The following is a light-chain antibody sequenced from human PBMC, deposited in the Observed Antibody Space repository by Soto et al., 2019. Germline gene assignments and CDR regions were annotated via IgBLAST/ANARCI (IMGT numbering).Light chain of an antibody. J-gene: IGLJ1*01. CDR3: QSYDSSLSAF. CDR1: SSNIGAGYD. V-gene: IGLV1-40*01. Sequence: QAVVTQPPSVSGAPGQRVTISCTGSSSNIGAGYDVHWYQQLPGTAPKLLIYGNSNRPSGVPDRFSGSKSGTSASLAITGLQAEDEADYYCQSYDSSLSAFFGIGTKLTVL. CDR2: GNS.